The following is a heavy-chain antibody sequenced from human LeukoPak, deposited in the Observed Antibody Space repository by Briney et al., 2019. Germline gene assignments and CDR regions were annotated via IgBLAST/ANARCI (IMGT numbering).Heavy chain of an antibody. CDR3: ARVGEGDYAFDY. CDR1: GYSISSGYY. J-gene: IGHJ4*02. D-gene: IGHD4-17*01. CDR2: IYHSGST. Sequence: SETLSLTCTVSGYSISSGYYWGWIRQPPGKGLEWIGSIYHSGSTYYNPSLKSRVTISVDTSKNQFSLKLSSVTAADTAVYYCARVGEGDYAFDYWGQGSLVTVSS. V-gene: IGHV4-38-2*02.